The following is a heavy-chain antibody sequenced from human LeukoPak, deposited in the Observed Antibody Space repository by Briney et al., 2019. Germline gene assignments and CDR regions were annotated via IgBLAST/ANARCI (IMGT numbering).Heavy chain of an antibody. J-gene: IGHJ3*02. V-gene: IGHV4-4*02. CDR3: ASPDIVATTDAFDI. CDR2: IYHSGST. D-gene: IGHD5-12*01. CDR1: GGSISSSNW. Sequence: SGTLSLTCAVSGGSISSSNWWSWVRQPPGKGLEWIGEIYHSGSTNYNPSLKSRVTISVDKSKNQFSLKLSSVAAADTAVYYCASPDIVATTDAFDIWGQGTMVTVSS.